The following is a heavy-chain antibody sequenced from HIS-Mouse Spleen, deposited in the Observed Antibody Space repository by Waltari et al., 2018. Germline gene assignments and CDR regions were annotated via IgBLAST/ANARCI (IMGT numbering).Heavy chain of an antibody. Sequence: QLQLQESGPVLVKPSETLSLTRTVSGGSLSSRSYSWGWIRPPPGKGLEWIGSIYYSGSTYYNPSLKSRVTISVDTSKNQFSLKLSSVTAADTAVYYCAREIPYSSSWYDWYFDLWGRGTLVTVSS. CDR3: AREIPYSSSWYDWYFDL. D-gene: IGHD6-13*01. J-gene: IGHJ2*01. CDR1: GGSLSSRSYS. V-gene: IGHV4-39*07. CDR2: IYYSGST.